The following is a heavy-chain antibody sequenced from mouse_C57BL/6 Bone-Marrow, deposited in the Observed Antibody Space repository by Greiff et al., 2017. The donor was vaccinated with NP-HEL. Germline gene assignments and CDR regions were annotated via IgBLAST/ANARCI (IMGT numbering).Heavy chain of an antibody. CDR3: ARPSYYYFDY. CDR1: GFTFSSYG. V-gene: IGHV5-6*01. Sequence: EVQGVESGGDLVKPGGSLKLSCAASGFTFSSYGMSWVRQTPDKRLEWVATISSGGSYTYYPDSVKGRFTISRDNAKNTLYLQMSSLKSEDTAMYYCARPSYYYFDYWGQGTTLTVSS. CDR2: ISSGGSYT. J-gene: IGHJ2*01. D-gene: IGHD1-1*01.